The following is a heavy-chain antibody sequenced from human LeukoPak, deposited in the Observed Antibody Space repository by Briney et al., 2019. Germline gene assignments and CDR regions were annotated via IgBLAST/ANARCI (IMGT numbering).Heavy chain of an antibody. CDR3: ARGPRRGSTSCPSDY. CDR2: INHSGST. V-gene: IGHV4-34*01. D-gene: IGHD2-2*01. CDR1: GGSFSGYY. J-gene: IGHJ4*02. Sequence: SETLSLTCAVYGGSFSGYYWSWIRQPPGKGLEWIGEINHSGSTNYNPSPKTRVTRSVDTSKNQFSLKLSPVTAADTAVYYCARGPRRGSTSCPSDYWGQGTLVTVSS.